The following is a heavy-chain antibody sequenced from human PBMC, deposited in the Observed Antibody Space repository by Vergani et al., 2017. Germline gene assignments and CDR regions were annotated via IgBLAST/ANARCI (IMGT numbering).Heavy chain of an antibody. V-gene: IGHV4-4*02. CDR2: IYHSGST. CDR1: GGSISSSNW. J-gene: IGHJ4*02. CDR3: AILTRDDYGDYYFDY. D-gene: IGHD4-17*01. Sequence: QVQLQESGPGLVKPSQTLSLTCTVSGGSISSSNWWSWVRQPPGKGLEWIGEIYHSGSTNYNPSLKSRVTISVDKSKNQFSLKLSSVTAADTAVYYCAILTRDDYGDYYFDYWGQGTLVTVSS.